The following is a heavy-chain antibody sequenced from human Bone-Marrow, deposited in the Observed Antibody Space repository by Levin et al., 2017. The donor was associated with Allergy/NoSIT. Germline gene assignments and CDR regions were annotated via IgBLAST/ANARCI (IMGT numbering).Heavy chain of an antibody. J-gene: IGHJ6*02. Sequence: GGSLRLSCAGSGFTFTNYVLHWVRQAPGKGLEWVALISFDGKTLYYADAVKGRFTISRDNSRNTVYLQMDSLGVEDTAVYCCAREESRDYYPPPLNGMDVWGQGTTVTVSS. CDR2: ISFDGKTL. CDR3: AREESRDYYPPPLNGMDV. V-gene: IGHV3-30*04. D-gene: IGHD3-22*01. CDR1: GFTFTNYV.